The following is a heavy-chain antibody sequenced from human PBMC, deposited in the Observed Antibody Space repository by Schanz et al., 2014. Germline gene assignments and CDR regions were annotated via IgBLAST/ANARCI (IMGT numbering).Heavy chain of an antibody. CDR3: ARGRTFDY. V-gene: IGHV1-8*02. J-gene: IGHJ4*02. CDR2: MNPNSGNP. CDR1: GGTFSSYS. Sequence: QVQLVQSGAEVKKPGSSVKVSCKASGGTFSSYSINWVRQAPGQGLEWLRWMNPNSGNPGFAQKFRGRVTMTRNTSMSTAYIELHILTSEDTAVYYCARGRTFDYWGQGTLVAVSS.